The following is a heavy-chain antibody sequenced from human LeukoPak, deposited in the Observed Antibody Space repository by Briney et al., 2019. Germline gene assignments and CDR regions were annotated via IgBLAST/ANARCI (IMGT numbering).Heavy chain of an antibody. CDR3: ARAGFYNGLEY. CDR1: GFNFSCYW. J-gene: IGHJ4*02. D-gene: IGHD2-8*01. CDR2: IKTDGSTV. Sequence: GGSLRLSCTASGFNFSCYWMHWVRQAPGKGLMWVSHIKTDGSTVSYADSVKGRFTISRDNAKNTLYVQMNGLRADDTAVYFCARAGFYNGLEYWGPESLATASS. V-gene: IGHV3-74*01.